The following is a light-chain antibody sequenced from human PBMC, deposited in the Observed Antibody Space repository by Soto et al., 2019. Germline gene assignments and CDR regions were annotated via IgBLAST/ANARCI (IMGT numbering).Light chain of an antibody. CDR2: VAS. J-gene: IGKJ4*02. Sequence: DIQMTQSPSSVSASVGDTVAITCRASQGVSSRLAWYQQKPGTAPKVLISVASSLQSGVPSRFSGNGSGTDFTITISSLQPEDFATYYCQQHNSCPLTFGGGTKVEIK. V-gene: IGKV1-12*01. CDR1: QGVSSR. CDR3: QQHNSCPLT.